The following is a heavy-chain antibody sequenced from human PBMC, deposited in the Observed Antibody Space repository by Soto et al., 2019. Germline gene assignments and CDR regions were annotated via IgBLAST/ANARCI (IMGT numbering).Heavy chain of an antibody. Sequence: PGESLKISCKGSGYSFTSYWIGWVRQMPGKGLEWMGIIYPGDSDTRYSPSFQGQVTISADKSIGTAYLQWSSLKASDTAMYYCARSGYSYGYYYYGMDVWGQGTTVTVSS. D-gene: IGHD5-18*01. J-gene: IGHJ6*02. V-gene: IGHV5-51*01. CDR2: IYPGDSDT. CDR1: GYSFTSYW. CDR3: ARSGYSYGYYYYGMDV.